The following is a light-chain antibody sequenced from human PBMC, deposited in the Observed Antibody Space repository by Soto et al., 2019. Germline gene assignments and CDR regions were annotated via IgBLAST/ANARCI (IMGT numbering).Light chain of an antibody. Sequence: DIQLTQSTSSLSASVGDRVTITCRASQSITTYLNWYQHKSGKAPKLLIFGASTLQSDVPSRFSGSGSGTDCTLTISSLQPEDFATYFCQQSYSTLLFTFGPGTKVDIK. V-gene: IGKV1-39*01. J-gene: IGKJ3*01. CDR2: GAS. CDR1: QSITTY. CDR3: QQSYSTLLFT.